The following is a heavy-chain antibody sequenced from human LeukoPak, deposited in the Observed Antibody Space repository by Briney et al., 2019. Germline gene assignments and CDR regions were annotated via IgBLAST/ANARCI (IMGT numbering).Heavy chain of an antibody. D-gene: IGHD4-17*01. CDR1: GGSISSGGYS. J-gene: IGHJ4*02. CDR3: ARGLKVTTPFDY. Sequence: SQTLSLTCAVSGGSISSGGYSWSWIRQPPGKGLEWIGEINHSGSTNYNPSLKSRVTISVDTSKNQFSLKLSSVTAADTAVYYCARGLKVTTPFDYWGQGTLVTVSS. CDR2: INHSGST. V-gene: IGHV4-30-2*01.